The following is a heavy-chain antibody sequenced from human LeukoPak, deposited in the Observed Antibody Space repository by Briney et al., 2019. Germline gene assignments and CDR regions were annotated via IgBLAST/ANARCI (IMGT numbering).Heavy chain of an antibody. CDR2: IYSTGCT. J-gene: IGHJ4*02. D-gene: IGHD1-26*01. CDR3: ARHESAVGALFY. CDR1: GDSISRYY. V-gene: IGHV4-59*08. Sequence: SDALSLTCTVSGDSISRYYWSWIRQPPGKGLEWIGYIYSTGCTKSNPSLKSRVTIYVDTSKNHFSLKLTSVTAADTAVYYCARHESAVGALFYWGQGSLVTVSS.